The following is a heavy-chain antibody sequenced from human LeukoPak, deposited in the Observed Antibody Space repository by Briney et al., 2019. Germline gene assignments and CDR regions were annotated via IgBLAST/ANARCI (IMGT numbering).Heavy chain of an antibody. CDR1: GFTVSSNY. J-gene: IGHJ4*02. CDR2: IYSGGST. Sequence: GGSLRLSCAASGFTVSSNYMSWVRQAPGKGLEWVSVIYSGGSTYYADSVKGRFTISRDNSKNTLYLQMNSLRAEDTAVYYCTRGSEWTSGVSDYWGQGTLVTVSS. CDR3: TRGSEWTSGVSDY. V-gene: IGHV3-53*01. D-gene: IGHD3-3*01.